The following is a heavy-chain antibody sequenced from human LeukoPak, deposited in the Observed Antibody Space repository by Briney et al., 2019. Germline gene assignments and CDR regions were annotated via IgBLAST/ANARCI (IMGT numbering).Heavy chain of an antibody. CDR2: ISAYNGDT. V-gene: IGHV1-18*01. J-gene: IGHJ5*02. CDR3: ARVKIFGVAISNWFDP. Sequence: ASVKVSCKASGYTFTSYTIMWVRQAPGQGLEWMGWISAYNGDTYYAQNFQGRATMTTDTSTSTAYMELRSLRSDDTAVCYCARVKIFGVAISNWFDPWGQGTLVTVSS. CDR1: GYTFTSYT. D-gene: IGHD3-3*01.